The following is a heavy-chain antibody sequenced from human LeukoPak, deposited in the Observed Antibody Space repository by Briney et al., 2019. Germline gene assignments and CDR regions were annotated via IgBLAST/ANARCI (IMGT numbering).Heavy chain of an antibody. CDR3: ARDRGGGHMDV. V-gene: IGHV3-13*01. D-gene: IGHD2-15*01. CDR2: IGTTGDT. CDR1: GFTFSSYA. J-gene: IGHJ6*03. Sequence: GGSLRLSCAASGFTFSSYAMSWVRQAPGKGLEWVSAIGTTGDTYYPGSVKGRFTISRENAKNSLYLQMNSLRAGDTAVYYCARDRGGGHMDVWGKGTTVTISS.